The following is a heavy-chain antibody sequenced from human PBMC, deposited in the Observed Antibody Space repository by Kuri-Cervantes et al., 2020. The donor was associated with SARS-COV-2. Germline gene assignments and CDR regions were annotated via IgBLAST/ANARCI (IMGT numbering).Heavy chain of an antibody. J-gene: IGHJ4*02. CDR1: GYTFTGYY. CDR3: AGDSGDDFWTGSLAGYFDY. CDR2: INPNSGGT. Sequence: ASVKVSCKASGYTFTGYYMHWVRQAPGQGLEWMGWINPNSGGTNYAQKFQGRVTMTRDMSITTAYMELSRLRSDDTALYYCAGDSGDDFWTGSLAGYFDYWGQGTLVTVSS. V-gene: IGHV1-2*02. D-gene: IGHD3/OR15-3a*01.